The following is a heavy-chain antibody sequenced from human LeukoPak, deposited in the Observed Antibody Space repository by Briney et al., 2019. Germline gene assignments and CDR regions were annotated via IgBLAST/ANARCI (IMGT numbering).Heavy chain of an antibody. D-gene: IGHD3-16*01. CDR1: GYTLTNNW. Sequence: GESLKISCKISGYTLTNNWIGWVRQVPGEGLEWMGIIYPGDSDTRYSPSFQGQVTISADKSNSTAYLQWSSLKASDTAMYYCARSANQGGVWVWGQGTLVTVSS. CDR2: IYPGDSDT. V-gene: IGHV5-51*01. CDR3: ARSANQGGVWV. J-gene: IGHJ4*02.